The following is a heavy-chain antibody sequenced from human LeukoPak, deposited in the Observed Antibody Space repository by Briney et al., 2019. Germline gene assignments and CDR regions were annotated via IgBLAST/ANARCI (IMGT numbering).Heavy chain of an antibody. V-gene: IGHV1-18*04. Sequence: GASVKVSCKASGYTLTSYGISWMRQAPGQGLEWMGWISTYSGHTDYAQKFQGRVTMTTDTPTSTAYMELRSLRSDDTAVYYCAGGGTDFDYWGQGTLVTVSS. D-gene: IGHD3-16*01. CDR3: AGGGTDFDY. J-gene: IGHJ4*02. CDR2: ISTYSGHT. CDR1: GYTLTSYG.